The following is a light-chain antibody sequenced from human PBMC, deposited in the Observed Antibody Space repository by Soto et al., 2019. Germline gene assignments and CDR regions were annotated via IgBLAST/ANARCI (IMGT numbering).Light chain of an antibody. J-gene: IGLJ1*01. CDR3: NSYGGSNNYV. Sequence: QSVLTQPPSASGSPGQSVTISCTGTSSDVGGYDYVSWYQQHPGKAPKLMIYEVSKRPSGVPDRFSGSKPGNTASLTVSGLQAEDEADYYCNSYGGSNNYVFGTGTKVTV. CDR2: EVS. V-gene: IGLV2-8*01. CDR1: SSDVGGYDY.